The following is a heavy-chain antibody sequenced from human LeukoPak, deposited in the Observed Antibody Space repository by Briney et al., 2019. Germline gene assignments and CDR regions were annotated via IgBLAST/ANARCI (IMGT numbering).Heavy chain of an antibody. CDR1: GGSISSYY. Sequence: PSETLSLTCTVSGGSISSYYWSWIRQPPGKRPEWIGYIFYSGSTNYNPSLKTRVTISVDTSKNQFSLKLSSVTAADTAVYYCARDQDGSRGGAFDIWGQGTMLTVSS. CDR3: ARDQDGSRGGAFDI. CDR2: IFYSGST. V-gene: IGHV4-59*01. D-gene: IGHD5-24*01. J-gene: IGHJ3*02.